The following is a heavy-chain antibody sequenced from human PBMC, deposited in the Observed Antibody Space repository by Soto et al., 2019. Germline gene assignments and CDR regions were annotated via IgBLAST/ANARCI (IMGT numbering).Heavy chain of an antibody. CDR3: TRDSYDETYYYGMDV. J-gene: IGHJ6*02. D-gene: IGHD3-16*01. CDR2: INPDGSFT. CDR1: GFTFSKSW. Sequence: EVQLVESGGGSVQPGGSLRLSCVASGFTFSKSWMHWVRQTPGKGLVWVSRINPDGSFTSYAESVKGRFSMSRDNAKNTLYLQMNSLRAGDTAVYYCTRDSYDETYYYGMDVWGQGTTVTVSS. V-gene: IGHV3-74*01.